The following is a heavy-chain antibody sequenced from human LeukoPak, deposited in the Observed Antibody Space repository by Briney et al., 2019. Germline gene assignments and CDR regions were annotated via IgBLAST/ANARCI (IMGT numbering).Heavy chain of an antibody. V-gene: IGHV4-38-2*02. D-gene: IGHD2-2*01. J-gene: IGHJ5*02. CDR2: IYHSGTT. CDR3: ARVRYQPLPNWSDP. Sequence: SETLSLTCTVSGYSISSGYYWGWIRQPPGKGLEWIGSIYHSGTTYYNPSLKSRVTISVDTSKNQFSLKLSSVTAADMALYYCARVRYQPLPNWSDPWGQGTLVTVSS. CDR1: GYSISSGYY.